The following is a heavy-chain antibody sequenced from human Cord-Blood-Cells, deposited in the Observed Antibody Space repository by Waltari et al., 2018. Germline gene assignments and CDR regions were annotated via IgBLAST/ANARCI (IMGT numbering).Heavy chain of an antibody. CDR3: ARERPDILTGYYFDY. CDR2: IWYDGSNK. D-gene: IGHD3-9*01. J-gene: IGHJ4*02. V-gene: IGHV3-33*01. Sequence: QVQLVESGGGVVQPGRSLRLSCAASGFTFSSYGLHWVRPAPGKGLEWVAVIWYDGSNKYYADSVKGRFTISRDNSKNTLYLQMNSLRAEDTAVYYCARERPDILTGYYFDYWGQGTLVTVSS. CDR1: GFTFSSYG.